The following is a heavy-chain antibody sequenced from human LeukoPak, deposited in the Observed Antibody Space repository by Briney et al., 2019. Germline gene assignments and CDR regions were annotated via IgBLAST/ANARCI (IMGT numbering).Heavy chain of an antibody. Sequence: PSVTLSLTCTVSGGSVSSGSYYWSWIRQPPGKGLEWIGYIYYSGSTNYNPSLKSRVTISVDTSKNQFSLKLSSVTAADTAVYYCARAAAYYDSSGYPYWGQGTLVTVSS. CDR3: ARAAAYYDSSGYPY. D-gene: IGHD3-22*01. CDR1: GGSVSSGSYY. V-gene: IGHV4-61*01. J-gene: IGHJ4*02. CDR2: IYYSGST.